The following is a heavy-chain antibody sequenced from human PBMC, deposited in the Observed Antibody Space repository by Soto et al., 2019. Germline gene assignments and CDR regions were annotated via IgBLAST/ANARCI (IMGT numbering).Heavy chain of an antibody. J-gene: IGHJ6*02. CDR1: GFPFSNYA. Sequence: PGGSLRLSCVASGFPFSNYAMTWVRQAPGKGLEWVSALSGSGVSTYYADSVMGRFTISRDNSKNTVYLQMNSLRAEDTAVYYCAREKDNYYYHGLDVWGQGTTVTVSS. CDR2: LSGSGVST. CDR3: AREKDNYYYHGLDV. V-gene: IGHV3-23*01.